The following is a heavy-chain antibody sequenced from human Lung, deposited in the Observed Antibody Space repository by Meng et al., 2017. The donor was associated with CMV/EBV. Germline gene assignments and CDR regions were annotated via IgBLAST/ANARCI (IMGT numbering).Heavy chain of an antibody. CDR3: ARDYRTGCSSTSCYNWFDP. V-gene: IGHV4-38-2*02. CDR1: GYXISNGYY. CDR2: IYHSGST. J-gene: IGHJ5*02. Sequence: LXCTVSGYXISNGYYWGWIRQPPGKGLEWIGSIYHSGSTYYNPSLKSRVTISVDTSKNQFSLKLSSVTAADTAVYYCARDYRTGCSSTSCYNWFDPWXQGTXVTVSS. D-gene: IGHD2-2*01.